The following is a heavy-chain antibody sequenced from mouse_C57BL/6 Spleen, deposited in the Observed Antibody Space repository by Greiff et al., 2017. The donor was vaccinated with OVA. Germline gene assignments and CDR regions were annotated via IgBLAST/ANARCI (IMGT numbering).Heavy chain of an antibody. CDR3: TRHYYGSNAREGFDY. CDR2: IDPETGGT. V-gene: IGHV1-15*01. J-gene: IGHJ2*01. Sequence: VQLQQSGAELVRPGASVTLSCKASGYTFTDYEMHWVKQTPVHGLEWIGAIDPETGGTAYNQKFKGKAILTADKSSSTAYMELRSLTSEDSAVYYCTRHYYGSNAREGFDYWGQGTTLTVSS. D-gene: IGHD1-1*01. CDR1: GYTFTDYE.